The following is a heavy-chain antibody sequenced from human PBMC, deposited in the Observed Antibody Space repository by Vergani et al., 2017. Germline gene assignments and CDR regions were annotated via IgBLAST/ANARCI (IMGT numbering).Heavy chain of an antibody. CDR1: GYTFTSYY. D-gene: IGHD2-2*01. J-gene: IGHJ4*02. Sequence: QVQLVQSGAEVKKPGASVKVSCKASGYTFTSYYMHWVRQAPGQGLEWMGIINPSGGSTSYAQKFQGRVTMTRDTSTSTVYMELSSLRSEDTAVEYCAREQGYGSRTSCHDFDYWGQGTLVTVSS. CDR2: INPSGGST. CDR3: AREQGYGSRTSCHDFDY. V-gene: IGHV1-46*03.